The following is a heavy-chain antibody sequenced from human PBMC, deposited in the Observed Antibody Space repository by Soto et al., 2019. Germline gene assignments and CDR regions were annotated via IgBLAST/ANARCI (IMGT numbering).Heavy chain of an antibody. J-gene: IGHJ6*02. CDR2: IFFTGIT. Sequence: QVQLQESGPGLVMPSETLSLTCTVSGGYVTTGSYNWSWIRRPPGKGLEWIGNIFFTGITHYNPSLNNRVTMSVDTSKNQFSLTVSSVTAADTAVYYCARDGHGMDVWGQGTTVTVSS. V-gene: IGHV4-61*01. CDR3: ARDGHGMDV. CDR1: GGYVTTGSYN.